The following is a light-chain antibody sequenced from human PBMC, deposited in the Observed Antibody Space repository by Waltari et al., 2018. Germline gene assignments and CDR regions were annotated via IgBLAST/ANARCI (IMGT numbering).Light chain of an antibody. Sequence: SSELTQDPAVSVALGPTVRFTCQGDSLRSNYERRYQQKPGQAPVLVIYGKNNRPSGIPDRFSGSSSGNTASLTITGAQAEDEADYYCNSRDSSGNHLVFGGGTKLTVL. CDR2: GKN. V-gene: IGLV3-19*01. J-gene: IGLJ2*01. CDR1: SLRSNY. CDR3: NSRDSSGNHLV.